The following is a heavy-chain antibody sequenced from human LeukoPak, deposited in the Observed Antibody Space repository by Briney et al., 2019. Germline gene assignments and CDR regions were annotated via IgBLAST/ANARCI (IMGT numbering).Heavy chain of an antibody. J-gene: IGHJ4*02. CDR3: ARDFAVYYDILTGYNTALDY. CDR1: GFTFSSYG. D-gene: IGHD3-9*01. CDR2: IWYDGSNK. Sequence: PGRSLRLSCAASGFTFSSYGMHWVRQAPGKGLEWVAVIWYDGSNKYYADSVKGRFTISRDNSKNTLYLQMNSLRAEDTAVYYCARDFAVYYDILTGYNTALDYWGQGTLVTVYS. V-gene: IGHV3-33*08.